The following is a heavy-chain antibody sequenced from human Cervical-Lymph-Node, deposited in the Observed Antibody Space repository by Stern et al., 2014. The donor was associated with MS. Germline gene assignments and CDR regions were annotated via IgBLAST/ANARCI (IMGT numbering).Heavy chain of an antibody. V-gene: IGHV1-2*06. CDR2: IDPGSGTT. CDR1: GYRISTFY. J-gene: IGHJ4*02. D-gene: IGHD3-16*02. CDR3: ARIYCSGDECYHSFDT. Sequence: QMQLVQSGAEVKKPAASVKVSCKASGYRISTFYLHWLRQAPGQGLQWIGRIDPGSGTTTSSQTFQGRLTMTRDRSITTAYLELSGLRSDDTAVYYCARIYCSGDECYHSFDTWGQGTLVTVSS.